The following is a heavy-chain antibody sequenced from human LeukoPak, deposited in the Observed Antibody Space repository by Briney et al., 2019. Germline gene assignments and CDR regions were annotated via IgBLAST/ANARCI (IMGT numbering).Heavy chain of an antibody. V-gene: IGHV1-18*01. CDR3: ARGNVDTAMVYYFDY. Sequence: GASVKVSCKASGYTFTSYGISWVRRAPGQGLEWMGWISAYNGNTNYAQKLQGRVTMTTDTSTSTAYMELRSLRSDDTAVYYCARGNVDTAMVYYFDYWGQGTLVTVSS. J-gene: IGHJ4*02. CDR1: GYTFTSYG. CDR2: ISAYNGNT. D-gene: IGHD5-18*01.